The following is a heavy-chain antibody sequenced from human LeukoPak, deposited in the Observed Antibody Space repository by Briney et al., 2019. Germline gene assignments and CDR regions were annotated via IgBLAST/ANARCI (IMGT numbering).Heavy chain of an antibody. Sequence: GGSLRLSCAASGFTFINYWVSWVRQAPGKGLEWVANMKQGGSVKYYVDSMKGRFTISRDNAKNSLYLQMSGLRAEDTAVYFCARIGYSSSSFDYWGQGVLVTVYS. J-gene: IGHJ4*02. CDR1: GFTFINYW. CDR2: MKQGGSVK. V-gene: IGHV3-7*03. CDR3: ARIGYSSSSFDY. D-gene: IGHD6-6*01.